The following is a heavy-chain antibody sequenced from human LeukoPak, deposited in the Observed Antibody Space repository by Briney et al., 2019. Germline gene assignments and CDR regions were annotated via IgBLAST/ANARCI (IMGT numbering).Heavy chain of an antibody. D-gene: IGHD6-13*01. CDR1: GFTFSSYA. CDR3: AKEGLKQQLVEGAHFDY. J-gene: IGHJ4*02. CDR2: ISGSGGST. Sequence: GGSLRLSCAASGFTFSSYAMSWVRQAPGKGLEWVSAISGSGGSTYCADSVKGRFTISRDNSKNTLYLQMNSLRAEDTAVYYCAKEGLKQQLVEGAHFDYWGQGTLVTVSS. V-gene: IGHV3-23*01.